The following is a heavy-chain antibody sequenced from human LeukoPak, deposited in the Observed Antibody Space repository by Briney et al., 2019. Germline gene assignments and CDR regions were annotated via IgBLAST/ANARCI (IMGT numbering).Heavy chain of an antibody. CDR1: GFTFSSYA. CDR2: ISGSGGST. CDR3: ANSHGGYPYYFDY. D-gene: IGHD4-17*01. J-gene: IGHJ4*02. Sequence: PGGSLRLSCAASGFTFSSYAMSWVRQAPGKGLEWVSAISGSGGSTYYADSVKGRFTISRDNSKNTLYLQMNSLRAEDTAVYYCANSHGGYPYYFDYWGQGTLVTVSS. V-gene: IGHV3-23*01.